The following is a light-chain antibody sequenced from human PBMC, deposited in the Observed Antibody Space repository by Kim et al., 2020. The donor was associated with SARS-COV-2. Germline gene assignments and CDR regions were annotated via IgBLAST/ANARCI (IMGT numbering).Light chain of an antibody. CDR3: QQYVNLLLHP. V-gene: IGKV1-33*01. CDR2: DAS. CDR1: QDISNY. J-gene: IGKJ4*01. Sequence: DIQMTQSPSSLSASVGDRVTITCQASQDISNYLNWYQQKPGKAPKLLIYDASNLETGVPSRFSGSGSGTDFTFTISSLRPEDIATYYCQQYVNLLLHPFGRGTKVNIK.